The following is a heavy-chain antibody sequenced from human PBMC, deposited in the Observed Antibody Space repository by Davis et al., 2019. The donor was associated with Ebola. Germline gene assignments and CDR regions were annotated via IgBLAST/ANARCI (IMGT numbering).Heavy chain of an antibody. Sequence: GESLKISCAASGFTFSSYAMSWVRQAPGKGLEWVSAISGSGGRTYYADSVKGRFTISRDNSKNTLYLQMNSLRAEDTAVYYCAKRMVGATNPFDYWGQGTLVTVSS. V-gene: IGHV3-23*01. D-gene: IGHD1-26*01. CDR3: AKRMVGATNPFDY. J-gene: IGHJ4*02. CDR2: ISGSGGRT. CDR1: GFTFSSYA.